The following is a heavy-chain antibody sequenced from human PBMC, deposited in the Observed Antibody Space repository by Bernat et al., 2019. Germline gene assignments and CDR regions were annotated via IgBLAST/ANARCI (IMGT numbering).Heavy chain of an antibody. J-gene: IGHJ5*02. D-gene: IGHD3-9*01. CDR2: ISYDGSNK. Sequence: QVQLVESGGGGVQPGRSLSLSCAASGFTFSSYGLHGFRQAPGKGLEWVAVISYDGSNKYYADSVKGRFTISRDNSKNTLYLQMNSLRAEDTAVYYCAKVSESYDILTGYRDNWFDPWGQGTLVTVSS. V-gene: IGHV3-30*18. CDR1: GFTFSSYG. CDR3: AKVSESYDILTGYRDNWFDP.